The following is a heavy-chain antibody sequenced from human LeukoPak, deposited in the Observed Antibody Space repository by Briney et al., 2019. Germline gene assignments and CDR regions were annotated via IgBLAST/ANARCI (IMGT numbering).Heavy chain of an antibody. CDR2: FSRSGPDT. CDR1: GFTFGSSA. Sequence: GGSLRLSCAASGFTFGSSAMSWVRQAPGKGPEWVTAFSRSGPDTYYADSVKGRFTIFRDNSKNTLYLQMNSLRAEDTAVYYCAKGSLGSWYYFDYWGQGTLVTVSS. CDR3: AKGSLGSWYYFDY. J-gene: IGHJ4*02. V-gene: IGHV3-23*01. D-gene: IGHD6-13*01.